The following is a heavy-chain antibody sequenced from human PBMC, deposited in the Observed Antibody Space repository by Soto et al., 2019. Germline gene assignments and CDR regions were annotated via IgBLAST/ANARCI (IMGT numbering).Heavy chain of an antibody. J-gene: IGHJ3*02. CDR1: GFTFSTYA. D-gene: IGHD2-15*01. Sequence: GGSLRLSCAASGFTFSTYAMSWVRQAPGKGLEWVSAISGNAITANYADSVKGRFTISRDNSKNTLYLQMSSLRVEDTAVYYCAKAKPPYCSGASCYSGHAFDIWGQGTMVTVSS. CDR2: ISGNAITA. V-gene: IGHV3-23*01. CDR3: AKAKPPYCSGASCYSGHAFDI.